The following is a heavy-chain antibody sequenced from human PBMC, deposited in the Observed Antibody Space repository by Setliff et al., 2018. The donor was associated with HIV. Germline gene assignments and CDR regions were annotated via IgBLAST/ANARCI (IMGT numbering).Heavy chain of an antibody. D-gene: IGHD2-21*02. CDR3: ARFSVVVTAPGY. CDR1: GGSISSGGYS. CDR2: IYHSGST. Sequence: LSLTCSVSGGSISSGGYSWNWIRQPPGKGLEWIGYIYHSGSTFYNPSLKSRVTISVDTSKNQFSLKLTSVTAADTAVYYCARFSVVVTAPGYWGRGTLVTVSS. J-gene: IGHJ4*02. V-gene: IGHV4-30-2*01.